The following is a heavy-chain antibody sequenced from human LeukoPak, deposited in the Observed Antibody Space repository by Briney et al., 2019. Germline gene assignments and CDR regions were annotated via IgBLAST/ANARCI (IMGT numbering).Heavy chain of an antibody. CDR1: GFTFSDYY. J-gene: IGHJ4*02. V-gene: IGHV3-11*01. CDR2: ISSSGSTI. D-gene: IGHD1-26*01. Sequence: GGSLRLSCAASGFTFSDYYMSWIRQAPGKGLEWVSYISSSGSTIYYADSVKGRFTISRDNAKNSLYLQMNSLRAEDTAMYYCATDSRIVGATGSSDYWGQGTLVTVSS. CDR3: ATDSRIVGATGSSDY.